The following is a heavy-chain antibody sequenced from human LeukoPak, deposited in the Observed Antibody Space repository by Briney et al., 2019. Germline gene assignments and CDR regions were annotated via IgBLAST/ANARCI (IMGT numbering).Heavy chain of an antibody. CDR3: ARVDMATISLDY. Sequence: SETLSLTCAVYGGSFSGYYWSWIRQPPGKGLEWIGEINHSGSTNYNPSLKSRVTISVDTSKNHFSLKLSSVTAADTAVYYCARVDMATISLDYWGQGTLVTVSS. V-gene: IGHV4-34*01. D-gene: IGHD5-24*01. J-gene: IGHJ4*02. CDR1: GGSFSGYY. CDR2: INHSGST.